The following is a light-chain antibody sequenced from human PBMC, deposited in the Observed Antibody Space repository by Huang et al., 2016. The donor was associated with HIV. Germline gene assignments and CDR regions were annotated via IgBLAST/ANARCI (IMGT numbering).Light chain of an antibody. CDR3: QQYNKWPPYT. V-gene: IGKV3-15*01. J-gene: IGKJ2*01. CDR2: GAS. CDR1: ESILRS. Sequence: VMTQSPATLSVSPGERATLSCRASESILRSLAWYQQRPGQPPELLIYGASVRLPGIPDRFRGSGSGTEFSLTISSRQSEDFAVYYCQQYNKWPPYTYGQGTKLEIK.